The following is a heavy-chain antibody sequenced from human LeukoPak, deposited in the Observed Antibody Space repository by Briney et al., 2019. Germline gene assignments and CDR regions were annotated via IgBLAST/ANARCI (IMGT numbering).Heavy chain of an antibody. D-gene: IGHD3-22*01. Sequence: SETLSLTCTVSGVSISSYYWSWIRQPPGEGLEWIGYIYYSGSTNYNPSLKSRVTISVDTSENQFSLKLSSVTAADTAVYYCARAPPSYYYDSSGYLRPYYYGMDVWGQGTSVTVSS. V-gene: IGHV4-59*01. J-gene: IGHJ6*02. CDR3: ARAPPSYYYDSSGYLRPYYYGMDV. CDR2: IYYSGST. CDR1: GVSISSYY.